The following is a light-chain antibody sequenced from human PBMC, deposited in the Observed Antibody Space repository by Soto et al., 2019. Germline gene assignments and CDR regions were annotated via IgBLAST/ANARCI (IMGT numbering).Light chain of an antibody. Sequence: EIVMTQSPATLSVSPWERATLSCRASQSVSSYLAWYQQKPGQAPRLLIYDASNRATGIPARFSGSGSGTDFTLTISSLEPEDFAVYYCQQRSNWLGITFGQGTRLEIK. CDR3: QQRSNWLGIT. J-gene: IGKJ5*01. CDR1: QSVSSY. V-gene: IGKV3-11*01. CDR2: DAS.